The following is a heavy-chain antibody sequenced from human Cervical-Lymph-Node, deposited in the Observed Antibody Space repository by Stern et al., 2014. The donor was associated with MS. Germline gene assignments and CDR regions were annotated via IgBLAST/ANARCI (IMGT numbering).Heavy chain of an antibody. V-gene: IGHV5-51*03. D-gene: IGHD4-17*01. CDR3: ARLKGSLTRGTYFDF. CDR2: IYPGDSDT. Sequence: EVQLLQSGAEVEKPGDSLKISCKGSGYSFTKSWIGWVRQMPGKGLEWMGFIYPGDSDTRYSPSFQGQVPIPPAKSLHPAYLQWSSLKASDTAIYYCARLKGSLTRGTYFDFWGQGTLVSVSS. CDR1: GYSFTKSW. J-gene: IGHJ4*02.